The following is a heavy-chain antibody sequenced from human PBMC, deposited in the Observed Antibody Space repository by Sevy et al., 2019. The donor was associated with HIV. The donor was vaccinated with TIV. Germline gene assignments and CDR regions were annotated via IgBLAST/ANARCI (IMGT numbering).Heavy chain of an antibody. CDR1: GYTFTDYY. J-gene: IGHJ4*02. D-gene: IGHD6-13*01. V-gene: IGHV1-2*02. Sequence: ASVKVSCKASGYTFTDYYMHWVRQAPGHGLEWMGWINPNSGDTNYAQKFQGRDTMTRDTSINTAYMELSSLRSDDTAVYYGARERMSAAGTIQGNYWGQGTLVTVSS. CDR2: INPNSGDT. CDR3: ARERMSAAGTIQGNY.